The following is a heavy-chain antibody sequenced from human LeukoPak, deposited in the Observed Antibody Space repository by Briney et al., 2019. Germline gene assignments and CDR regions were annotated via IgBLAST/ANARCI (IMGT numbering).Heavy chain of an antibody. Sequence: PGGSLRLSCAASGFTFSSYSMNWVRQAPGKGLEWVSSISSSSSYIYYADSVKGRFTISRDNAKNSLYLQMNSPRAEDTAVYYCARDNSWTQVYFDYWGQGTLVTVSS. V-gene: IGHV3-21*01. J-gene: IGHJ4*02. CDR2: ISSSSSYI. D-gene: IGHD6-13*01. CDR3: ARDNSWTQVYFDY. CDR1: GFTFSSYS.